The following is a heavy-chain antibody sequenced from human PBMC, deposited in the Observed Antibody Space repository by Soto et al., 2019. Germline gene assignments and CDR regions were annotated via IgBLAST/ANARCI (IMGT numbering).Heavy chain of an antibody. CDR2: IYYSGST. CDR3: ARQITMVRGVKYYYYYGMDV. D-gene: IGHD3-10*01. Sequence: SETLSLTCTVSGGSISSSSYYWGWIRQPPGKGLEWIGSIYYSGSTYYNPSLKSRVTISVDTSKNQFSLKLSSVTAADTAVYYCARQITMVRGVKYYYYYGMDVWGQGTTVTVSS. J-gene: IGHJ6*02. CDR1: GGSISSSSYY. V-gene: IGHV4-39*01.